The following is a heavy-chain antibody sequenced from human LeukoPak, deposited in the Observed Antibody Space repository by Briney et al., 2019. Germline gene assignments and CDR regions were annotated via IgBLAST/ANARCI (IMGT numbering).Heavy chain of an antibody. D-gene: IGHD1-26*01. CDR3: GIVEAQGYYFDY. J-gene: IGHJ4*02. CDR1: GYTFTGYY. V-gene: IGHV1-2*02. CDR2: INPNSGGT. Sequence: ASVKVSCKASGYTFTGYYMHWVRQAPGQGLEWMGWINPNSGGTNYAQKFQGRVTMTRDTSISTAYMELSRLRSDDTAVYYCGIVEAQGYYFDYWGQGTLVTVSS.